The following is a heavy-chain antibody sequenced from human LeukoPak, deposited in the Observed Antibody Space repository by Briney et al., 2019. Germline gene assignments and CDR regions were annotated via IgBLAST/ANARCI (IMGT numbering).Heavy chain of an antibody. CDR3: ARGFPNYYGMDV. V-gene: IGHV3-74*01. J-gene: IGHJ6*02. CDR2: VKSDGSVT. Sequence: PGGSLRLSCVASGFTFSSYWMHWVRQAPGKGLVWVSRVKSDGSVTNYADSVKGRFTISRDNAKNTLYLQMNSLRTEDTAVYYCARGFPNYYGMDVWGQGTTVIVSS. D-gene: IGHD3-3*01. CDR1: GFTFSSYW.